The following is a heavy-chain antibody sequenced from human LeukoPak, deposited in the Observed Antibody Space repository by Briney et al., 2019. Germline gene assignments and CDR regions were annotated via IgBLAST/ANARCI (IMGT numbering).Heavy chain of an antibody. CDR3: ARNHGAADGMYYYYGMDV. J-gene: IGHJ6*02. CDR2: IYYSGST. V-gene: IGHV4-59*01. CDR1: GGSISSYY. Sequence: PSETLSLTCTVSGGSISSYYWSWIRQPPGKGLEWVGYIYYSGSTNYNPSLKSRVTISVDTSKNQFSLKLSSVTAADTAVYYCARNHGAADGMYYYYGMDVWGQGTTVTVSS. D-gene: IGHD6-13*01.